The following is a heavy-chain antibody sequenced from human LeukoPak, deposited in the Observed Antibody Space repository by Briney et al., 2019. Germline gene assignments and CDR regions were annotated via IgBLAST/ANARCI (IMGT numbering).Heavy chain of an antibody. CDR3: ARGPV. CDR2: INHSGSI. V-gene: IGHV4-34*01. J-gene: IGHJ4*02. CDR1: GGSFSGYY. Sequence: PSETLSLTCAAYGGSFSGYYWSWIRQPPGKGLEWIGEINHSGSINYNPSLKSRVTISVDTSKNQFSLKLSSVTAADTAVYYCARGPVWGQGTLVTVSS.